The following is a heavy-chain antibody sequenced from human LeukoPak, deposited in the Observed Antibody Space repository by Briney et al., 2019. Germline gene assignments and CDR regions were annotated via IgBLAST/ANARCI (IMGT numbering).Heavy chain of an antibody. CDR2: IYHSGST. Sequence: KASETLSLTCTVSGYSISSGYYWGWIRQPPGKGLEWIGSIYHSGSTYYNPSLKSRVTISVDTSKNQFSLKLSSVTAADTAVYYCARDRRITSGWPSWSSYFDYWGQGTLVTVSS. D-gene: IGHD6-19*01. J-gene: IGHJ4*02. V-gene: IGHV4-38-2*02. CDR3: ARDRRITSGWPSWSSYFDY. CDR1: GYSISSGYY.